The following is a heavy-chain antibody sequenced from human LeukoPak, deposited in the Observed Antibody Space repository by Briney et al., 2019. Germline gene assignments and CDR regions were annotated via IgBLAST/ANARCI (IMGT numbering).Heavy chain of an antibody. J-gene: IGHJ6*03. CDR1: GFPISTNG. Sequence: PGGSLRLSCAASGFPISTNGMSWVRQAPGKGLEWVSGIVGGDGGTYYADSVKGRFIISRDNSKSTLYVQMNSLRAEDTAVYYCARGALYYMDVWGKGTTVTISS. V-gene: IGHV3-23*01. CDR3: ARGALYYMDV. CDR2: IVGGDGGT.